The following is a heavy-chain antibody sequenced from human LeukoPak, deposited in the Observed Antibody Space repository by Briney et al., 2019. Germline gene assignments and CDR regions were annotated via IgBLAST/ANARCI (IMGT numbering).Heavy chain of an antibody. J-gene: IGHJ4*02. D-gene: IGHD3-3*01. CDR3: ARGGPPYDFWSGPRFDF. CDR2: ISGSSTTI. CDR1: GFNFSRYY. V-gene: IGHV3-48*01. Sequence: GGSLRLSCAVSGFNFSRYYMSWVRQAPGKGLEWVSYISGSSTTIQYADSVKGRFTISRDNSKNTLFLQMNSLRAEDTAVYYCARGGPPYDFWSGPRFDFWGQGTLVTVSS.